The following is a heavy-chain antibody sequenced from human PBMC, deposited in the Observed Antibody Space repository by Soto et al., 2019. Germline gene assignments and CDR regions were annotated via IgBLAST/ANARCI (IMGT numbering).Heavy chain of an antibody. CDR2: MNPGSGDT. CDR3: ARGGKTHYDFWSGYSPDGHYYYYGMDV. V-gene: IGHV1-8*01. J-gene: IGHJ6*02. Sequence: ASVKVSCKASGYSFTNNDVSWVRQATGQGLEWMGWMNPGSGDTGYAQKFQGRVTITADESTSTAYMELSSLRSEDTAVYYCARGGKTHYDFWSGYSPDGHYYYYGMDVWGQGTTVTVSS. D-gene: IGHD3-3*01. CDR1: GYSFTNND.